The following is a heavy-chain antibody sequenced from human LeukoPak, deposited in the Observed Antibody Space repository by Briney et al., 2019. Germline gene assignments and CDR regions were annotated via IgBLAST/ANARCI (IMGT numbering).Heavy chain of an antibody. CDR3: ARSPSYYDFWSGYYYYYGMVV. D-gene: IGHD3-3*01. V-gene: IGHV1-8*01. CDR1: GYTFTSYD. J-gene: IGHJ6*02. Sequence: ASVKVSCKASGYTFTSYDINWVRQATGQGLEWMGWMNPNSGNTGYAQKFQGRVTMTRNTSISTAYMELSSLRSEDTAVYYCARSPSYYDFWSGYYYYYGMVVWGQGTTVTVSS. CDR2: MNPNSGNT.